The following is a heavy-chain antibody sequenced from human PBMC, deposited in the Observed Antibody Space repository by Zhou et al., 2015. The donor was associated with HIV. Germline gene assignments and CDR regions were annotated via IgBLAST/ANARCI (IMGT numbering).Heavy chain of an antibody. CDR3: ARDRSNSYWYFDL. V-gene: IGHV3-23*04. CDR2: ITGSGDST. Sequence: VQLVESGGGLFQPGRSLRLSCAASGFTFSSYAMNWVRQAPGKGLEWVSAITGSGDSTYYADSVRGRFTVSRDKSKNSLYLQMNSLRAEDTALYHCARDRSNSYWYFDLWGLAPWSLSPQ. CDR1: GFTFSSYA. J-gene: IGHJ2*01. D-gene: IGHD4-11*01.